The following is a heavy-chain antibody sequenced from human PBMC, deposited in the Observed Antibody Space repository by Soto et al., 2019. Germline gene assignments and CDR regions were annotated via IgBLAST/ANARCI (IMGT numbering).Heavy chain of an antibody. CDR2: INHSGST. CDR3: ARGYSIAAAGRGSWFDP. J-gene: IGHJ5*02. D-gene: IGHD6-13*01. Sequence: SETLSLTCAVYGGSFSGYYCSWIRQPPGKGLEWIGEINHSGSTNYNPSLKSRVTISVDTSKNQFSLKLSSVTAADTAVYYCARGYSIAAAGRGSWFDPWGQGTLVTVS. V-gene: IGHV4-34*01. CDR1: GGSFSGYY.